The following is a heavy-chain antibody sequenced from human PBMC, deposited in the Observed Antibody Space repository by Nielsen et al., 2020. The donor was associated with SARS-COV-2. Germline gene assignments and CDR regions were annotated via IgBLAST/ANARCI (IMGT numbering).Heavy chain of an antibody. CDR3: ARGPGVEVVANYFDP. CDR2: INHRGRT. Sequence: SETLSLTCAVYGGSFSFHYWSWVRQPPGKGLEWIGEINHRGRTNYNPSLKNRVTISVDTSTKQFSLRLTSVTAADTAVYYCARGPGVEVVANYFDPWGQGTPVTVSS. J-gene: IGHJ5*02. V-gene: IGHV4-34*01. D-gene: IGHD4/OR15-4a*01. CDR1: GGSFSFHY.